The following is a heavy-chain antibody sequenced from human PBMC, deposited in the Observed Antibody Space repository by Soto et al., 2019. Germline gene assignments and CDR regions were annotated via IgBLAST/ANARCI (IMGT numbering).Heavy chain of an antibody. CDR1: GGSFNDYY. D-gene: IGHD6-6*01. J-gene: IGHJ4*02. V-gene: IGHV4-34*01. CDR3: ASYAPGPGARHYFLHF. CDR2: INHSGAT. Sequence: QVQLQQWGAGLLKPSETLSLTCAVYGGSFNDYYWTWLRQPPGERLEWSGEINHSGATKYRPSLKSRVSISIDTSKTLFSLILSSMADADTAVYYCASYAPGPGARHYFLHFWGQGTLVTVSS.